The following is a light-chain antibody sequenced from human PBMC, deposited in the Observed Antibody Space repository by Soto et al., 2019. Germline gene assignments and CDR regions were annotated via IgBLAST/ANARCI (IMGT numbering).Light chain of an antibody. J-gene: IGKJ4*01. CDR3: QQYGFSPLT. CDR1: QSISNSY. CDR2: GAS. V-gene: IGKV3-20*01. Sequence: EFVLTQSPGTLSLSPGERATLSCRASQSISNSYLAWYQQKPGQAPRLLIYGASSRATGIPDRFSGSGSGTDFTLTISRLEPEDFALYYCQQYGFSPLTFAGGTKVEIK.